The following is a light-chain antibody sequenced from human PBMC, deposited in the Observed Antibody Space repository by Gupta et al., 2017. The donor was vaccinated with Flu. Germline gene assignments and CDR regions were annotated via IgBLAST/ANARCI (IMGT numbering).Light chain of an antibody. CDR2: AVT. J-gene: IGLJ3*02. CDR3: SSYTTTYIWV. CDR1: RRDVGANNF. Sequence: FPLTQPASVSGSPGPSITISCTGTRRDVGANNFVSWFQFHPGKAPKFIIYAVTNRPSGVAYRFSGSKSGNTASLTISGLQAEDEADYYCSSYTTTYIWVFGGGTKVTVL. V-gene: IGLV2-14*01.